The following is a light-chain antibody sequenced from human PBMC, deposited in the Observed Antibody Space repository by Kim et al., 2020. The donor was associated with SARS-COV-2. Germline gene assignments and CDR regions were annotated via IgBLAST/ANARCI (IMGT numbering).Light chain of an antibody. V-gene: IGLV3-19*01. CDR3: NSRDISGNHLRV. CDR1: SLRSDY. J-gene: IGLJ3*02. Sequence: LGQTVRITCQGDSLRSDYASWYQQKPGQAPILLIYAKNNRPSGIPDRFSGSTSGNTASLTITGAQAEDEADYYCNSRDISGNHLRVFGGGTQLTVL. CDR2: AKN.